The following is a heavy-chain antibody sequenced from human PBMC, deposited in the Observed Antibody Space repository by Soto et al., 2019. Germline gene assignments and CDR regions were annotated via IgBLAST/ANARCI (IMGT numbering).Heavy chain of an antibody. CDR2: IYYSGGST. J-gene: IGHJ5*02. CDR3: ARATTFSSSLTS. Sequence: SETLSLTCTVSGGSISSYFWNWIRQPPGKGLEWIGYIYYSGGSTNSNPSLKSRVTISVDTSKNQFSLRLNSVTAADTAVYYCARATTFSSSLTSWGQGTLVTVSS. D-gene: IGHD6-6*01. CDR1: GGSISSYF. V-gene: IGHV4-59*01.